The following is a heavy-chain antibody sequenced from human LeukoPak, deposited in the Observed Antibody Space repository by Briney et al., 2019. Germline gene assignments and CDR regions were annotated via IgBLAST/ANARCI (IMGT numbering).Heavy chain of an antibody. V-gene: IGHV4-34*01. D-gene: IGHD4-17*01. Sequence: SETLSLTCAVYGGSFSGYYWSWIRQPPGKGLEWIGEINHSGSTNYNPSLKSRVTISVDTSKNQFSLKLSSVTAADTAVYYCARGTILTYGASEIYFDYWGRGTLVTVSS. J-gene: IGHJ4*02. CDR1: GGSFSGYY. CDR2: INHSGST. CDR3: ARGTILTYGASEIYFDY.